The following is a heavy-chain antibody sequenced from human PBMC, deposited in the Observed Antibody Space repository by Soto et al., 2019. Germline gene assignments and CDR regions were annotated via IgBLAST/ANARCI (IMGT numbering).Heavy chain of an antibody. Sequence: QVQLVESGGGEVQPGRSLTISCAASGFTFSTYGMHCVRQTPGKGLERVAVISYDGTNKFYSDSLKGRFTISRDNFKNTLTLQTNILRADDTAVYSCAQDMQSYVDYDYYCSGMDVWGLGTRVTVSS. V-gene: IGHV3-30*18. J-gene: IGHJ6*02. CDR3: AQDMQSYVDYDYYCSGMDV. CDR1: GFTFSTYG. CDR2: ISYDGTNK. D-gene: IGHD3-9*01.